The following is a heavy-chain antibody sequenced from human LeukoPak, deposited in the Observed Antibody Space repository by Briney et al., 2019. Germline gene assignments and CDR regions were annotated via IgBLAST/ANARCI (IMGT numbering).Heavy chain of an antibody. V-gene: IGHV4-59*13. J-gene: IGHJ3*02. CDR2: CHYSGNT. CDR1: GGSISSNY. CDR3: ARSASSTSRSAFDI. Sequence: SETLSLTCAISGGSISSNYWSWIRQPPGKGLEWIGYCHYSGNTNYNPSLKSRATISVDMSKNQFSLTLNSVTAADAAVYYCARSASSTSRSAFDIWGQGTRVTASS.